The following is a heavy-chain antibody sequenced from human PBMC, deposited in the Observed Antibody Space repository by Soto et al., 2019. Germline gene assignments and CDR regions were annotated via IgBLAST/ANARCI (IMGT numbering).Heavy chain of an antibody. D-gene: IGHD3-22*01. CDR3: ARSSGYSFRVGY. J-gene: IGHJ4*02. CDR2: IYYSGST. V-gene: IGHV4-30-4*01. Sequence: TLSLTCTVSGGSISSGDYYWSWIRQPPGKGLEWIGYIYYSGSTYYNPSLKSRVTISVDTSKNQFSLKLSSVTAADTAVYYCARSSGYSFRVGYWGQGTLVTVSS. CDR1: GGSISSGDYY.